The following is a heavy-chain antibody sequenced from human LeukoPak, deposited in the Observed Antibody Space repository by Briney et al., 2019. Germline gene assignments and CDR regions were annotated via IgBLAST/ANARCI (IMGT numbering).Heavy chain of an antibody. D-gene: IGHD3-22*01. CDR3: ARDVGYYDSSGYSTYYFDY. CDR2: ISSSSSYI. V-gene: IGHV3-21*01. Sequence: GGSLRLSCAASGFTFSSYSMNWVRQAPGKGLEWVSSISSSSSYIYYADSVKGRFTISRDNAKNSLYLQMNSLRAEDTAVYYCARDVGYYDSSGYSTYYFDYWGQGTLVTVSS. CDR1: GFTFSSYS. J-gene: IGHJ4*02.